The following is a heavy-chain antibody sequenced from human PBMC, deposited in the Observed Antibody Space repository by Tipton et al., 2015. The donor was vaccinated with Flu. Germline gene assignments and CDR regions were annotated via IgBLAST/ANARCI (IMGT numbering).Heavy chain of an antibody. CDR2: VFYSGST. V-gene: IGHV4-39*01. CDR1: GTSITSGGYY. CDR3: VRHYFSSTGWYYFES. D-gene: IGHD6-19*01. Sequence: TLSLTCSVSGTSITSGGYYWGWIRQPPGRGLEWIGSVFYSGSTFYNASLKSRVNVDVDTSNNQFSLRLSSMTAADTAVYYCVRHYFSSTGWYYFESWGQGTLVTVSS. J-gene: IGHJ4*02.